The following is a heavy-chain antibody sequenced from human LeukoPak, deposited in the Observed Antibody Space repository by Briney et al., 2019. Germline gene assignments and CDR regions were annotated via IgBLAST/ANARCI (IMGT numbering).Heavy chain of an antibody. CDR1: GRSISTYF. CDR3: ARVSRGNAVGGDY. Sequence: SETLSLTCTVSGRSISTYFWSWIRQPPGKGLEWLGYIYYSGSTNYNPSLKSRVTISLDTSKNQFSLKLSSVTAADTAMYYCARVSRGNAVGGDYWGQGTVVSVSS. J-gene: IGHJ4*02. CDR2: IYYSGST. V-gene: IGHV4-59*01. D-gene: IGHD4-23*01.